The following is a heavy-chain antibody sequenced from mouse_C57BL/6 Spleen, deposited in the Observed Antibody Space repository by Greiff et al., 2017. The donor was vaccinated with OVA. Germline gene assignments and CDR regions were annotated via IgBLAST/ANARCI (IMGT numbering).Heavy chain of an antibody. J-gene: IGHJ1*03. V-gene: IGHV1-22*01. CDR2: INTNNGGT. Sequence: DVKLQESGPELVKPGASVKMSCKASGYTFTDYNMHWVKQSHGKSLEWIGYINTNNGGTSYHQKFKGKATLTVTKSSSTAYMELRSRTSEDSAVYYCAPIYGNYWYCDVWGTGTTVTVSS. CDR1: GYTFTDYN. CDR3: APIYGNYWYCDV. D-gene: IGHD1-1*01.